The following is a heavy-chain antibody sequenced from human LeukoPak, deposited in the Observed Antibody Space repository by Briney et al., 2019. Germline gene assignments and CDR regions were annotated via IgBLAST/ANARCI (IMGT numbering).Heavy chain of an antibody. CDR1: GGSISSYY. V-gene: IGHV4-59*08. CDR2: IYYSGST. Sequence: SETLSLTCTVSGGSISSYYWSWILQPPGKGLEWIGYIYYSGSTNYNPSLKSRVTISVDTSKNQFSLKLSSVTAADTAVYYCAGQYSGSYYSYFDYWGQGTLVTVSS. D-gene: IGHD1-26*01. CDR3: AGQYSGSYYSYFDY. J-gene: IGHJ4*02.